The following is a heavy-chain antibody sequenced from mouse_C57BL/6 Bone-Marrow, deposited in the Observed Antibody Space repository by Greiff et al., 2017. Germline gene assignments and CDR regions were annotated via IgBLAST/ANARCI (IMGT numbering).Heavy chain of an antibody. CDR1: GFTLSSYA. J-gene: IGHJ3*01. Sequence: EVMLVESGGGLVKPGGSLKLSCAASGFTLSSYAMSWVRQTPEKRLEWVATISDGGSYTYYPDNVKGRFTISRDNAKNNLYLQMSHLKSEDTAMYYCARDYYGSSWFAYWGQGTLVTVSA. CDR3: ARDYYGSSWFAY. CDR2: ISDGGSYT. V-gene: IGHV5-4*01. D-gene: IGHD1-1*01.